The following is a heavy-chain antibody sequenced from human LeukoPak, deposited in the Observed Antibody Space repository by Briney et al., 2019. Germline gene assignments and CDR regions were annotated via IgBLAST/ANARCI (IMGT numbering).Heavy chain of an antibody. CDR3: ATWGDTTAEYFQR. D-gene: IGHD2-21*02. V-gene: IGHV3-7*01. CDR1: GFTFSSYW. CDR2: INPDGRDT. Sequence: GGSLRLSCAASGFTFSSYWMNWVRQAPGKGLEWVAHINPDGRDTYYVDSVKGRFTISRDNAQNSMYLQMNSLRVEDTAVYYCATWGDTTAEYFQRWGQGTLVTVSS. J-gene: IGHJ1*01.